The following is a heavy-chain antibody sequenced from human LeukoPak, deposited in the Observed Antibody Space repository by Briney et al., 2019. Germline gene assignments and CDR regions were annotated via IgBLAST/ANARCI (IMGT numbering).Heavy chain of an antibody. V-gene: IGHV4-4*07. D-gene: IGHD6-13*01. J-gene: IGHJ5*02. CDR3: ARDRGSSWYVDWFDP. CDR1: GGSISSYY. Sequence: KPSETLSLTCTVSGGSISSYYWSWIRQPAGKGLEWIGRIYTSGSTNYNPSLKSRVTISVDTSKNQFSLKLSSVTAADTAVYYCARDRGSSWYVDWFDPWGQGTLVTVSS. CDR2: IYTSGST.